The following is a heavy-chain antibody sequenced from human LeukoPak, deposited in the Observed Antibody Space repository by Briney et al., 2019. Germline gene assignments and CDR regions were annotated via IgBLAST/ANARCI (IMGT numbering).Heavy chain of an antibody. CDR2: ITPFNGNT. CDR3: ASWTASGYGDAFDI. CDR1: GYTFTYRY. J-gene: IGHJ3*02. Sequence: ASVKVSCKASGYTFTYRYLHWVRQAPGQALEWMGWITPFNGNTNHAQKFQDRVTITRDRSMSTAYMELSSLRSEDTAMYYCASWTASGYGDAFDIWGQGTMVTVSS. V-gene: IGHV1-45*02. D-gene: IGHD3-22*01.